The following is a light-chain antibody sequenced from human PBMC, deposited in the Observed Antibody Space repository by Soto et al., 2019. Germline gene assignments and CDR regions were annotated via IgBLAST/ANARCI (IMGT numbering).Light chain of an antibody. Sequence: EIVLTQSPGTLSLPPGERATLSCRASQSVSNDYLAWYQQKPGQAPRLLIYGASSRATDIPDRISGRGSGTDFTLSVASLEPEDFAVYYCQQYGSSPQTFGQGTTVEIK. CDR3: QQYGSSPQT. V-gene: IGKV3-20*01. CDR2: GAS. CDR1: QSVSNDY. J-gene: IGKJ1*01.